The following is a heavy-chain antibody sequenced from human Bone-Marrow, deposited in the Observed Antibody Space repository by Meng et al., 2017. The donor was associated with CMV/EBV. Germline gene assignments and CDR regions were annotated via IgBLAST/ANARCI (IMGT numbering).Heavy chain of an antibody. J-gene: IGHJ6*02. CDR3: ARESPLVLTVYALPYGMDV. Sequence: ASVKVSCKDSGYTFNSYGISWVRQAPGQGLEWMGWISAYNGNTNYAQKLQGRVTMTPDTSTSTASMELRSLVSDDTAVYYCARESPLVLTVYALPYGMDVWGQGTTVTASS. V-gene: IGHV1-18*01. CDR2: ISAYNGNT. CDR1: GYTFNSYG. D-gene: IGHD2-8*01.